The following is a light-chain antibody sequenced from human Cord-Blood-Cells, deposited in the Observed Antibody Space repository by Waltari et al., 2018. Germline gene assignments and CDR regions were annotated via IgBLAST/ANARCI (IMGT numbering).Light chain of an antibody. CDR1: SLTSYY. J-gene: IGLJ7*01. CDR3: NSRDSSGNHAV. Sequence: TVRITCQGDSLTSYYASWYQQKPGQAPVLVIYGKNNRPSGIPDRFSGSSSGNTASLTITGAQAEDEADYYCNSRDSSGNHAVFGGGTQLTVL. V-gene: IGLV3-19*01. CDR2: GKN.